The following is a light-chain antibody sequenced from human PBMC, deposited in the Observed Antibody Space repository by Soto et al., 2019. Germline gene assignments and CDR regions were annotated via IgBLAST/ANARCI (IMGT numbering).Light chain of an antibody. J-gene: IGKJ1*01. Sequence: EIVLTQSPGTLSLAPGERATLSCRASQSVSSSYLGWYQQKPGQAPRLLIYGASSRATGIPDRFSGSGSGTDFTLIISRLEPEDFAEYFCQQYGTSPWTFGQGTKVDIK. CDR1: QSVSSSY. V-gene: IGKV3-20*01. CDR3: QQYGTSPWT. CDR2: GAS.